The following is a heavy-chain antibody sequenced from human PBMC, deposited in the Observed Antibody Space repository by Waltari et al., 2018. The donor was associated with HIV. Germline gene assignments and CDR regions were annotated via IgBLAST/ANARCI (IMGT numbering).Heavy chain of an antibody. CDR1: GFSISSGYY. V-gene: IGHV4-38-2*02. Sequence: QVQLQESGPGLVRPSETLSLTCAVSGFSISSGYYWGWMRQAPGKGLEWIGIVYHSGSAYYNPSLKSRVTISVDKSKNQFSLRLSSVTAADTAVYYCAREVLCSGDSCYSDYWGQGMLVTVSS. CDR3: AREVLCSGDSCYSDY. J-gene: IGHJ4*02. D-gene: IGHD2-15*01. CDR2: VYHSGSA.